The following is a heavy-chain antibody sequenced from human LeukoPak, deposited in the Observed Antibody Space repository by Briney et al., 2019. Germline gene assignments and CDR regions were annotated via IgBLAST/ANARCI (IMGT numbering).Heavy chain of an antibody. CDR2: IKQDGSEK. J-gene: IGHJ3*02. CDR3: ARADWNYDGGDAFDI. D-gene: IGHD1-7*01. CDR1: GFTFSSYW. Sequence: PGGSLRLSCAASGFTFSSYWMSWVRQAPGKGLEWVANIKQDGSEKYYVDSVKGRFTISRDNAKNSLYLQMNSLRAEDTAVYYCARADWNYDGGDAFDIWGQGTMVTVSS. V-gene: IGHV3-7*01.